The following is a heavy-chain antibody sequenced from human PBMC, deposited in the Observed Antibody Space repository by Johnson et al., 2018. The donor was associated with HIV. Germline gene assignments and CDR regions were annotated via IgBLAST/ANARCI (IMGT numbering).Heavy chain of an antibody. J-gene: IGHJ3*02. Sequence: VQVVESGGGVLRPGGSLRLSCEGFGFIFGDYGLSWVRQRPGKGLPWVSGINWNGGSTGYADSVKGRCTIARDNGKNSLYMQMNNLRADDTALYYCARRDSGSLSFDIWGQGTMVTVSS. CDR1: GFIFGDYG. CDR2: INWNGGST. D-gene: IGHD1-26*01. V-gene: IGHV3-20*04. CDR3: ARRDSGSLSFDI.